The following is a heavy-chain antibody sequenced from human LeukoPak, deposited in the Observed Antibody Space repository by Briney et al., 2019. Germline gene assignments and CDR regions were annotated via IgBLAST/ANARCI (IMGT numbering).Heavy chain of an antibody. CDR2: ISGDGSSI. J-gene: IGHJ4*02. D-gene: IGHD2-8*01. Sequence: LPGGSLRFSCVASGFTFRNYYMHWVRQVPGKGLVWVSRISGDGSSIFYADSVKGRFTISRDNAKNSLYVQMNSLRADDSAVYYCARSSNGVYIQWGQGTLVTVSS. CDR1: GFTFRNYY. V-gene: IGHV3-74*01. CDR3: ARSSNGVYIQ.